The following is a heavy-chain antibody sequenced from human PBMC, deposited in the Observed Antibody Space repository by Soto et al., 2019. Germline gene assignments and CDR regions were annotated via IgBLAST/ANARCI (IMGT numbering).Heavy chain of an antibody. J-gene: IGHJ3*02. CDR1: GGSFSGYY. CDR3: ASVCGGDCSGTDAFDI. V-gene: IGHV4-34*01. CDR2: INHSGST. D-gene: IGHD2-21*02. Sequence: SETLSLTCAVYGGSFSGYYWSWIRQPPGKGLEWIGEINHSGSTNYNPSLKSRVTISVDTSKNQFSLKLSSVTAADTAVYYCASVCGGDCSGTDAFDIWGQGTMVTVSS.